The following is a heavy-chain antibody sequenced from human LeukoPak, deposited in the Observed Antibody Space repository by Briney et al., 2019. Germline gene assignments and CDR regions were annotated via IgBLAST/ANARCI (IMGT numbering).Heavy chain of an antibody. V-gene: IGHV7-4-1*02. J-gene: IGHJ4*02. CDR2: INTNTGNP. CDR1: GYTFTSYA. Sequence: ASVKVPCKASGYTFTSYAMNWVRQAPGQGLEWMGWINTNTGNPTYAQGFTGRFVFSLDTSVSTAYLQISSLKAEDTAVYYCARVSGISGSYGLRYWGQGTLVTVSS. D-gene: IGHD1-26*01. CDR3: ARVSGISGSYGLRY.